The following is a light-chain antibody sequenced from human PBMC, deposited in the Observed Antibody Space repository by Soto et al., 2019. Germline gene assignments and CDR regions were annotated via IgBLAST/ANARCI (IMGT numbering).Light chain of an antibody. J-gene: IGLJ1*01. CDR1: GSDVGAYNY. Sequence: QSVLTQPASVSGSPGQSITLSCTGTGSDVGAYNYVSWYQQNPGKAPQLMIYDVTTWPSGISNRFSGSKSGNTASLTISGLQAEDEADYYCIAYTSSSTYVFGTGTKLTVL. CDR3: IAYTSSSTYV. V-gene: IGLV2-14*01. CDR2: DVT.